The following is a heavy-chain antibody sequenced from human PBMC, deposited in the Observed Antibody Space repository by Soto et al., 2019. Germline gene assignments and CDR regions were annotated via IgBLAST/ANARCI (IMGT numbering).Heavy chain of an antibody. D-gene: IGHD6-6*01. CDR3: AKDSSSSSSAPAGYYGMDV. V-gene: IGHV3-9*01. Sequence: GGSLRLSCAASGFTFNKFAMHWVRQAPGKGLEWVSGISWNSGSIGYADSVKGRFTISRDNAKNSLYLQMNSLRAEDTALYYCAKDSSSSSSAPAGYYGMDVWGQGTTVTVSS. J-gene: IGHJ6*02. CDR2: ISWNSGSI. CDR1: GFTFNKFA.